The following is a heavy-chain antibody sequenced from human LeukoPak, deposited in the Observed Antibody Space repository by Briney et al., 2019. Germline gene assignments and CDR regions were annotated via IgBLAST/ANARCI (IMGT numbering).Heavy chain of an antibody. Sequence: GGSLRLSCAASGFTVSGNYMSWVRQAPGKGLEWVSVIYSGSTTYYADSVKGRFTISRDNSKNTLYLQMTSLRVEDTAVYYCARAYLNDYWGQGTLVTVSS. CDR1: GFTVSGNY. V-gene: IGHV3-53*01. CDR2: IYSGSTT. CDR3: ARAYLNDY. D-gene: IGHD2/OR15-2a*01. J-gene: IGHJ4*02.